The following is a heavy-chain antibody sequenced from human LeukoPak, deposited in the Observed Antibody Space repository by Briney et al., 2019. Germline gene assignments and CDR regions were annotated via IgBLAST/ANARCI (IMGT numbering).Heavy chain of an antibody. V-gene: IGHV3-7*01. CDR1: GFTFSSYG. D-gene: IGHD5-12*01. Sequence: PGGSLRLSCAASGFTFSSYGMHWVRQAPGKGLEWVANIKQDGSEKHYVDSVEARFTISRANAKNSLFLDMNSLRAEDTAVYFCARIGYSGYEFDYWGQGILVTVSS. CDR3: ARIGYSGYEFDY. CDR2: IKQDGSEK. J-gene: IGHJ4*02.